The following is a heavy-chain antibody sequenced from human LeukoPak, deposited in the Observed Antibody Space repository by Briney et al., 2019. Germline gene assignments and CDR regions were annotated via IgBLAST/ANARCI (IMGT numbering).Heavy chain of an antibody. D-gene: IGHD3-3*01. CDR3: AKAGNYDFWSGYYGGFDY. J-gene: IGHJ4*02. Sequence: GGSLRLSCAASGFTVNNDYMSWVRQAPGKGLEWISIIYTGGSTYYADSVKGRFTISRDNSKNTLYLQMNSLRAEDTAVYYCAKAGNYDFWSGYYGGFDYWGQGTLVTVSS. CDR1: GFTVNNDY. V-gene: IGHV3-53*01. CDR2: IYTGGST.